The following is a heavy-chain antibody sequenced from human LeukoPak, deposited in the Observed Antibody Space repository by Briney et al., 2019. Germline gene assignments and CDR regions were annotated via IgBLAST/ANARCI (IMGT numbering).Heavy chain of an antibody. CDR1: GGSFSGYY. CDR2: INHSGST. V-gene: IGHV4-34*01. J-gene: IGHJ6*03. CDR3: ARVSSYYDFWSGSYYYYYMDV. Sequence: PSETLSLTCAVYGGSFSGYYWSWIRQPPGKGLEWIGEINHSGSTNYNPSLKSRVTISVDTSKNQFSLKLSSVTAADTAVYYCARVSSYYDFWSGSYYYYYMDVWGKGTTVTVSS. D-gene: IGHD3-3*01.